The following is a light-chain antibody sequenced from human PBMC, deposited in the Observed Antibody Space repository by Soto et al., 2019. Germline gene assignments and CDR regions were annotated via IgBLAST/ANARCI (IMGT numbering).Light chain of an antibody. CDR3: QQYGSSPWT. V-gene: IGKV1-5*01. J-gene: IGKJ1*01. Sequence: DIQMTQSPSTLSASVGDRVTITCRASQSVTYRLAWYQQKPGKAPKVLIYDVSALPRGVPSRFSGSGSGTDFTLTISRLEPEDFAVYYCQQYGSSPWTFGQGTKVDIK. CDR1: QSVTYR. CDR2: DVS.